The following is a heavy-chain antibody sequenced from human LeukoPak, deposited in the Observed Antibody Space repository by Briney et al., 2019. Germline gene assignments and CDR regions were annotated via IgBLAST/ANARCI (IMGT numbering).Heavy chain of an antibody. CDR2: ISWNSGSI. Sequence: GGSLRLSCAASGFTFNNYGMHWVRQAPGKGLEWVSGISWNSGSIGYADSVKGRFTISRDNAKNSLYLQMNSLRAEDTAVYYCARDPPTCDYWGQGTLVTVSS. J-gene: IGHJ4*02. CDR1: GFTFNNYG. CDR3: ARDPPTCDY. V-gene: IGHV3-9*01.